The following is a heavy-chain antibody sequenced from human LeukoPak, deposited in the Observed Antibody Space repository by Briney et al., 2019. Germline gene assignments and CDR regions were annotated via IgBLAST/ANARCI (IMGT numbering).Heavy chain of an antibody. CDR2: IYPGDSDT. V-gene: IGHV5-51*01. CDR3: ARGYYYGSGSYYNVGY. D-gene: IGHD3-10*01. CDR1: GYSFTSYW. J-gene: IGHJ4*02. Sequence: GESLKISCKGSGYSFTSYWNGWVRQMPGKGLEWMGIIYPGDSDTRYSPSFQGQVTISADKSISTAYLQWSSLKASDTAMYYCARGYYYGSGSYYNVGYWGQGTLVTVSS.